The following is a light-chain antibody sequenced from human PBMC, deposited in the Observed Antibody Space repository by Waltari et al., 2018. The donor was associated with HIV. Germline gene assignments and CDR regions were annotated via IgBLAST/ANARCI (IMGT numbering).Light chain of an antibody. J-gene: IGLJ2*01. CDR1: GSAVGRYDY. Sequence: QSALTQPPSASGSLGQSVTISCTGSGSAVGRYDYVSWYQQHPGKAPKLLIFEVNKRPSGVPDRFSGSKSGNTASLTVSGLQAEDEAEYSCSSYAGINPVIFGGGTTLTVL. CDR2: EVN. V-gene: IGLV2-8*01. CDR3: SSYAGINPVI.